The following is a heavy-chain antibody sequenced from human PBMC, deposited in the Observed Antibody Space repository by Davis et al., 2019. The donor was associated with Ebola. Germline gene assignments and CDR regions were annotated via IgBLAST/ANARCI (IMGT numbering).Heavy chain of an antibody. J-gene: IGHJ4*02. CDR2: IYPGDSDT. D-gene: IGHD3-10*01. CDR3: VRQESYYGSVDF. V-gene: IGHV5-51*01. CDR1: GYSFTGYW. Sequence: GESLKISCKGSGYSFTGYWIGWVRQMPGKGLEWKGIIYPGDSDTRYSPSFQGQVTISADKSISTAYLQWSSLKASDSAMYYCVRQESYYGSVDFWGQGTLVTVSS.